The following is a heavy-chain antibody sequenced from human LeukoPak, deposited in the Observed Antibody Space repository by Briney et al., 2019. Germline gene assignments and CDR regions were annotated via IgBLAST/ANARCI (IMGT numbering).Heavy chain of an antibody. J-gene: IGHJ6*02. Sequence: GWSLRLSCAASGVSFSSSWMSWVRQAPGEGLEWVASIKQDGSEKYYVDFVKGRFSISRDNAKNSLYLQMNSLGADDTAVYYCAGGTGMDVWGQGTTVTVSS. V-gene: IGHV3-7*05. CDR2: IKQDGSEK. D-gene: IGHD1-1*01. CDR1: GVSFSSSW. CDR3: AGGTGMDV.